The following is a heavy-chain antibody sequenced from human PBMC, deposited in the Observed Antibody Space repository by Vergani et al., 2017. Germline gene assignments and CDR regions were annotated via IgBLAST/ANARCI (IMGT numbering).Heavy chain of an antibody. J-gene: IGHJ4*02. CDR2: IYYSGSI. V-gene: IGHV4-39*01. CDR3: ARTRGSSASKPVINC. CDR1: GGPISSSSYY. D-gene: IGHD2-2*01. Sequence: QVQLQESGPGLVKPSETLSLTCTVSGGPISSSSYYWGWIRQPPGKGLEWIGSIYYSGSIYYNPSLKSRVTISVDTSKNQLSLKLSSVTAAATAVYYCARTRGSSASKPVINCWGEGTLVTVSS.